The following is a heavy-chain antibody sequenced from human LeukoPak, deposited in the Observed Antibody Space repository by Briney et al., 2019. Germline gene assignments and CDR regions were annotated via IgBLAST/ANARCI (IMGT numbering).Heavy chain of an antibody. D-gene: IGHD1-1*01. CDR3: ARDQLEPSRWFDY. CDR2: IKHNGGEK. Sequence: PGGSLRLSCVASGFTFTDYFMSWVRQAPGKGLEWVASIKHNGGEKYYVDSVKGRFTISRDNAKNTLYLQMNSLRVEDTAVYYCARDQLEPSRWFDYWGQGTLVTVSS. CDR1: GFTFTDYF. J-gene: IGHJ4*02. V-gene: IGHV3-7*01.